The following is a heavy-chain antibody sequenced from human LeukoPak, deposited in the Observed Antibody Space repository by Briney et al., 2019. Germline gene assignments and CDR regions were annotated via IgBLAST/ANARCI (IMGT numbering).Heavy chain of an antibody. V-gene: IGHV3-7*01. Sequence: PGGSLRLSCAASGFGFSSYWMSWVRQAPGKGLGWVANMMKDGSETYNVDSVKGRFNISRDSDKTSLYLQMNSLRAEDTAVYYCARDFGSSSSFDYWGQGTLVTVSS. CDR3: ARDFGSSSSFDY. CDR2: MMKDGSET. J-gene: IGHJ4*02. D-gene: IGHD6-13*01. CDR1: GFGFSSYW.